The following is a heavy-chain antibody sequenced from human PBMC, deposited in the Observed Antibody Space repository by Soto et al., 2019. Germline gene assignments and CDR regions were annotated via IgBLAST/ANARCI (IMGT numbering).Heavy chain of an antibody. CDR2: IIPILGIA. V-gene: IGHV1-69*02. CDR3: ARAPPEYSGYDIRYYYMDV. J-gene: IGHJ6*03. CDR1: GGTFSSYT. Sequence: ASVKVSCKASGGTFSSYTISWVRQAPGQGLEWMGRIIPILGIANYAQKFQGRVTITADKSTSTAYMELSSLRSEDTAVYYCARAPPEYSGYDIRYYYMDVWGKGTTVTVSS. D-gene: IGHD5-12*01.